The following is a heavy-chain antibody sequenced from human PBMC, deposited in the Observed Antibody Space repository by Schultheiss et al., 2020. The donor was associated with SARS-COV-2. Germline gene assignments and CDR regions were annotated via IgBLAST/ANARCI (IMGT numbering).Heavy chain of an antibody. V-gene: IGHV3-23*01. CDR2: ISGSGGST. Sequence: GGSLRLSCAASGFTFSSYAMSWVRQAPGKGLEWVSPISGSGGSTYYADSVKGRFTISRDNSKNTLYLQMNSLRAEDTAVYFCVKGLALFDYWGQGTLVTVSS. CDR3: VKGLALFDY. CDR1: GFTFSSYA. J-gene: IGHJ4*02.